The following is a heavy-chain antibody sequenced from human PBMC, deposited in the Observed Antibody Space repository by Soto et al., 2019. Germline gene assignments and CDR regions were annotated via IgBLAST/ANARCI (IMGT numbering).Heavy chain of an antibody. Sequence: EVLLVESGGGLIQPGGSLRLSCAVSGFTVSRNYMSWVRQAPGEGLEWVSVLYIDGTTYYADSLEGRFTISRDNSKNTLYLQMNSLRAEDTAVYYCARDREYYDSSGYYSFDYWGQGTLVTVSS. V-gene: IGHV3-53*01. CDR2: LYIDGTT. D-gene: IGHD3-22*01. CDR1: GFTVSRNY. CDR3: ARDREYYDSSGYYSFDY. J-gene: IGHJ4*02.